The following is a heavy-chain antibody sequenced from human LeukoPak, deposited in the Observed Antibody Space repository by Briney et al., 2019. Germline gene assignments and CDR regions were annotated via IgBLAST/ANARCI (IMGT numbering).Heavy chain of an antibody. Sequence: GGSLRLSCAASGFTFSNAWMSWVRQAPGKGLEWVGRIKSKTDGGTTDYAAPVKGRFTISRDDSKNTLYLQMNSLKTEDTAVYYCTSQSRAYYYGMDVWGQGTTVTVSS. CDR1: GFTFSNAW. J-gene: IGHJ6*02. CDR3: TSQSRAYYYGMDV. CDR2: IKSKTDGGTT. V-gene: IGHV3-15*01.